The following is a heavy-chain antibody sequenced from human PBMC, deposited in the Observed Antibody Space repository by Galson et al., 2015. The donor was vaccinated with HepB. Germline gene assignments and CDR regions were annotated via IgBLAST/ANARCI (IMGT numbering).Heavy chain of an antibody. V-gene: IGHV3-48*02. CDR3: ARDRRYSSGWFDY. D-gene: IGHD6-19*01. CDR1: GFTFSTYT. CDR2: ISSSSSTI. Sequence: SLRLSCAASGFTFSTYTMNWVRQAPGKGLEWVSYISSSSSTIYYADSVKGRFTISRDNAKNSLYLQMNSLRDEDTAVYYCARDRRYSSGWFDYWGQGTLVTVSS. J-gene: IGHJ5*01.